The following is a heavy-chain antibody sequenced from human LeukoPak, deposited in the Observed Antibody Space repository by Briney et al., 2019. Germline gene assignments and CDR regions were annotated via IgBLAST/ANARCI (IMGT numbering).Heavy chain of an antibody. Sequence: GGSLRLSCAASGFTVSSNYMSWVRQVPGKGLEWVSILYIDRSTYYADSVKGRFTISRDNSKNTVYLQMNSLRAEDTAVYYCARVYSSSWYFDYWGQGTLVTVSS. V-gene: IGHV3-66*01. D-gene: IGHD6-13*01. CDR2: LYIDRST. CDR1: GFTVSSNY. J-gene: IGHJ4*02. CDR3: ARVYSSSWYFDY.